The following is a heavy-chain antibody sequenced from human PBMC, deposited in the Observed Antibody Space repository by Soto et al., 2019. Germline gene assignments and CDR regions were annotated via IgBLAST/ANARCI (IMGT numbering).Heavy chain of an antibody. Sequence: PGGSLRLSCAASGFTFSYYAMSWVRQAPGKGLEWVSLLYSGGSTYYADSVRGRFTISRDNSKNTLYLQMNSLRAEDTAVYYCARSGQTGEHYWYFDLWGRGTLVTVSS. CDR2: LYSGGST. D-gene: IGHD7-27*01. J-gene: IGHJ2*01. CDR3: ARSGQTGEHYWYFDL. CDR1: GFTFSYYA. V-gene: IGHV3-53*01.